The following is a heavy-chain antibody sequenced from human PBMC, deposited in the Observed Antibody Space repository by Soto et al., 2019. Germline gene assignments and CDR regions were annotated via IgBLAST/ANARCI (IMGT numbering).Heavy chain of an antibody. CDR2: IIPIFGTA. CDR3: ARDSLYGSGSYAYYGMDV. V-gene: IGHV1-69*13. CDR1: GGTFSSYA. Sequence: ASVKVSCKASGGTFSSYAISWVRQAPGQGLEWMGGIIPIFGTANYAQKFQGRVTITADESTSTAYMELSSLRSEDTAVYYCARDSLYGSGSYAYYGMDVWGQGTTVTVSS. J-gene: IGHJ6*02. D-gene: IGHD3-10*01.